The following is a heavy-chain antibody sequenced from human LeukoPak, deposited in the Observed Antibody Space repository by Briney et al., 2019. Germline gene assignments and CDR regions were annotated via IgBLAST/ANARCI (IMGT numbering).Heavy chain of an antibody. Sequence: SCKASGYTFTSYAMHWVRQAPGKGLEWVAVISYDGSNKYYADSVKGRFTISRDNAKNSLYLQMNSLRAEDTAVYYCARDGRSLFDYWGQGTLVTVSS. J-gene: IGHJ4*02. CDR2: ISYDGSNK. D-gene: IGHD3-3*01. V-gene: IGHV3-30-3*01. CDR3: ARDGRSLFDY. CDR1: GYTFTSYA.